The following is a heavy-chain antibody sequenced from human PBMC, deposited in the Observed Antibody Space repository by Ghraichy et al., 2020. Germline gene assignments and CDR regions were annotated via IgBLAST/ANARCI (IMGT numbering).Heavy chain of an antibody. Sequence: SETPSLTCTVSGGSISSYYWSWIRQPAGKGLEWIGRIYTSGSTNYNPSLKSRVTMSVDTSKNQFSLKLSSVTAADTAVYYCARGYSSGYRQVVGYFDYWGQGTLVTVSS. CDR3: ARGYSSGYRQVVGYFDY. J-gene: IGHJ4*02. D-gene: IGHD3-22*01. CDR1: GGSISSYY. V-gene: IGHV4-4*07. CDR2: IYTSGST.